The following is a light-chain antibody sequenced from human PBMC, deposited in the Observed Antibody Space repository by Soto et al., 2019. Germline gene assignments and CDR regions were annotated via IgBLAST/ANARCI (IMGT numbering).Light chain of an antibody. CDR3: AAWDDSLNGYV. V-gene: IGLV1-44*01. CDR2: SNN. Sequence: QSVLTQPPSASETPGQRVAISCSGSSSNIGSNTVSWYQQLPGTAPKVLMYSNNQRPSGVPDRFSGYKSGTSASLAISGLQSEDEADYYCAAWDDSLNGYVFGTGTKLTVL. J-gene: IGLJ1*01. CDR1: SSNIGSNT.